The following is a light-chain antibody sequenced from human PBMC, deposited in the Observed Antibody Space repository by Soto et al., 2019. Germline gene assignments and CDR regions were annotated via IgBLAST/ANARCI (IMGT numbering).Light chain of an antibody. J-gene: IGKJ1*01. CDR2: GAS. V-gene: IGKV3-20*01. CDR3: QQYGTSLRWT. CDR1: QSVSSSY. Sequence: EIVLTQSPGTLSLSAGERATLSCRASQSVSSSYLAWYQQKPGQAPRLLIYGASSRATGIPDRFSGSGSGTDFTLTISRLEPEDFAVYYCQQYGTSLRWTFGQGTKVDI.